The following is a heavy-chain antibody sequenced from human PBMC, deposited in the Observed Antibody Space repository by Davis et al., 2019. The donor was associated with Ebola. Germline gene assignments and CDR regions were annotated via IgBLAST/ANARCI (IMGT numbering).Heavy chain of an antibody. CDR3: AVSAFEYHIDY. CDR2: ISGSGVTT. V-gene: IGHV3-23*01. Sequence: GESLKISCAASGFTFSSTYAMSWVRQVPGKGLEWVSTISGSGVTTHYADSVKGRFTISRDTSKNTLYLQMNSLRAEDTAVYYCAVSAFEYHIDYWGQGTLVTVSS. CDR1: GFTFSSTYA. J-gene: IGHJ4*02. D-gene: IGHD2-2*01.